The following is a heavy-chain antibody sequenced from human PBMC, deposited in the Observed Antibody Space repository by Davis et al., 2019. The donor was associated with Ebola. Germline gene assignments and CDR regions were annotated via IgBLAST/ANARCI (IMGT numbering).Heavy chain of an antibody. V-gene: IGHV6-1*01. D-gene: IGHD3-16*01. J-gene: IGHJ4*02. CDR2: TYYTSKWNT. CDR3: ARGYNYAYEY. Sequence: HLQTLSLTCAISGDSVSSNSAAWNWIRQSPSRGLEWLGRTYYTSKWNTDYATSVKSRLTINPDTSKNQFSLQLNSVTPEDTAVYYCARGYNYAYEYWGQGTLLTVSS. CDR1: GDSVSSNSAA.